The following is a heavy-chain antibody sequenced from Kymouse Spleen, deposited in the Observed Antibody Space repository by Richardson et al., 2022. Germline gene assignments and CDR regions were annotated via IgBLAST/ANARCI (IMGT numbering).Heavy chain of an antibody. D-gene: IGHD3-9*01. CDR1: GDSVSSNSAA. CDR2: TYYRSKWYN. CDR3: ARVYYDILTGYPYYYGMDV. Sequence: QVQLQQSGPGLVKPSQTLSLTCAISGDSVSSNSAAWNWIRQSPSRGLEWLGRTYYRSKWYNDYAVSVKSRITINPDTSKNQFSLQLNSVTPEDTAVYYCARVYYDILTGYPYYYGMDVWGQGTTVTVSS. J-gene: IGHJ6*02. V-gene: IGHV6-1*01.